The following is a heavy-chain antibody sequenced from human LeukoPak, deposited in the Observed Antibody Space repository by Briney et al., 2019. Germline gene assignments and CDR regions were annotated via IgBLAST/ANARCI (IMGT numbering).Heavy chain of an antibody. J-gene: IGHJ6*02. Sequence: GGSLRLSCAASGFTFSSYGMHWVRQAPGKGLEWVAFMRYDGSNKYYADSVKGRFTISRDNSKNTLYRQMNSLRAEDTAVYYCAKDRDYVRGSYLYYYFGMDVWGQGITVTVSS. V-gene: IGHV3-30*02. D-gene: IGHD3-16*01. CDR2: MRYDGSNK. CDR1: GFTFSSYG. CDR3: AKDRDYVRGSYLYYYFGMDV.